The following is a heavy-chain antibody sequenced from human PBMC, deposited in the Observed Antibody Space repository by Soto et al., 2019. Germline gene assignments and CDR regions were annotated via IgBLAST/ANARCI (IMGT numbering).Heavy chain of an antibody. V-gene: IGHV1-18*01. Sequence: ASVKVSCKASGYTFTSYGISWVRQAPGQGFEWMGWISAYNGNTNYAQKLQGRVTMTTDTSTSTAYMELRSLRSDDTAVYYCATTEYDFWRGYNNWFDPWGQGTLVTVSS. CDR1: GYTFTSYG. CDR2: ISAYNGNT. D-gene: IGHD3-3*01. J-gene: IGHJ5*02. CDR3: ATTEYDFWRGYNNWFDP.